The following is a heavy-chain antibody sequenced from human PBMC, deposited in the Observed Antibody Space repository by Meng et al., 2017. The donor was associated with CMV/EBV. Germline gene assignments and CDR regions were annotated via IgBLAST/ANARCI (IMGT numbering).Heavy chain of an antibody. J-gene: IGHJ6*02. V-gene: IGHV1-46*01. CDR1: GYTFTSYY. Sequence: ASVQVSCKASGYTFTSYYMHWVRQAPGQGLEWMGIINPSGGSTSYAQKFQGRVTMTRDTSTSTVYMELSSLRSEDTAVYYCARAEGLLISYYYYGMDVWGQGTTVTVSS. CDR2: INPSGGST. CDR3: ARAEGLLISYYYYGMDV. D-gene: IGHD2/OR15-2a*01.